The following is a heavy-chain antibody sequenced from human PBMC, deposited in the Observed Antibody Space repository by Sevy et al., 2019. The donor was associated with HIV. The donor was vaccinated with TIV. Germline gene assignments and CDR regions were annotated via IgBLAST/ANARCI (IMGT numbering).Heavy chain of an antibody. D-gene: IGHD3-10*01. CDR1: GFTFSSYG. J-gene: IGHJ4*02. V-gene: IGHV3-33*01. Sequence: GGSLRLSCAASGFTFSSYGMHWVRQAPGKGLEWVAVIWYDGSNKYYADSVKGRFTISIDNSKNTLYLQMNSLRAEDTAVYCCARERRYYGSGSYSQPLYYFDYWGQGTLVTVSS. CDR2: IWYDGSNK. CDR3: ARERRYYGSGSYSQPLYYFDY.